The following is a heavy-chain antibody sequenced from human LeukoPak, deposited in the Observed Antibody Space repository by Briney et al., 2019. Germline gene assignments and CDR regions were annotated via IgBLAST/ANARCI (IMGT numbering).Heavy chain of an antibody. CDR1: GFTFSSYW. CDR3: ARATYYDILTGHYTDYYYYGMDV. V-gene: IGHV3-7*04. CDR2: IKQDGSEK. J-gene: IGHJ6*02. D-gene: IGHD3-9*01. Sequence: PGGSLRLSCAASGFTFSSYWMSWVRQAPGKGLEWVANIKQDGSEKYYVDSVKGRFTISRDNAKNSLYLQMNSLRAEDTAVYYCARATYYDILTGHYTDYYYYGMDVWGQGTTVTVSS.